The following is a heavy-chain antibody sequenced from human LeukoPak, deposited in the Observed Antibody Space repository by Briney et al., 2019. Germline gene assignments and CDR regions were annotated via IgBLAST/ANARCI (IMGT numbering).Heavy chain of an antibody. CDR2: ISSSGSDT. CDR3: ARGKSGYDWDY. V-gene: IGHV3-23*01. Sequence: GGSLRLSCVASGFPFSSFPMSWVRQAPGKGLEWVSGISSSGSDTYYTDSVKGRFTISRDSSKKTVYLQMNSLRPEDTAVYYCARGKSGYDWDYWGQGTLVSVSS. CDR1: GFPFSSFP. D-gene: IGHD5-12*01. J-gene: IGHJ4*02.